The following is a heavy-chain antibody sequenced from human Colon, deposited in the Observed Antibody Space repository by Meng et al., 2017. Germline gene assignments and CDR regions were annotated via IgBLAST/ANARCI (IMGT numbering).Heavy chain of an antibody. D-gene: IGHD3-10*01. CDR1: GVTFSNYW. J-gene: IGHJ4*02. Sequence: GESLKISCAASGVTFSNYWMHWVRQIPGKGLVWVSRISSDGSTTTYTDSVKGRFTISRDNAKNTLYLQMNSLRAEDTAMYYCVRGYYGSGTGFDHWGQGTLVTVSS. CDR2: ISSDGSTT. CDR3: VRGYYGSGTGFDH. V-gene: IGHV3-74*01.